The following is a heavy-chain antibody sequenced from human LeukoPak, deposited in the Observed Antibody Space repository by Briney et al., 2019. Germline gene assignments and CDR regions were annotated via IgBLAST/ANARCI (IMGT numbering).Heavy chain of an antibody. Sequence: SETLSLTCAVYGGSFSGCYWCWIRQPPGKGREWTGEIKHSGGTNYNPSLQSRATISVHTAKNQFSLNLSSVTAADTPVYDCVRGALIRNIWFGEFHLVDYYYYMDVWGKGTTVTISS. CDR3: VRGALIRNIWFGEFHLVDYYYYMDV. D-gene: IGHD3-10*01. CDR2: IKHSGGT. V-gene: IGHV4-34*01. CDR1: GGSFSGCY. J-gene: IGHJ6*03.